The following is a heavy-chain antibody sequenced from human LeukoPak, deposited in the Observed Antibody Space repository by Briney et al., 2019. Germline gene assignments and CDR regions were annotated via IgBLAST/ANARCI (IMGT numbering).Heavy chain of an antibody. CDR3: ARQVTAGLLWFGEFPYYFDY. V-gene: IGHV4-39*07. D-gene: IGHD3-10*01. J-gene: IGHJ4*02. CDR2: IYYSGST. Sequence: SETLSLTCTVSGGSISSSSYYWGWIRQPPGKGLEWIGSIYYSGSTYYNPSLKSRVTISVDTSKNQFSLKLSSVTTADTAVYYCARQVTAGLLWFGEFPYYFDYWGQGTLVTVSS. CDR1: GGSISSSSYY.